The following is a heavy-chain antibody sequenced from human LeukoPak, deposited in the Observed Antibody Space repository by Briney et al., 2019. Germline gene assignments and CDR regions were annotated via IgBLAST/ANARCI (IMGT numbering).Heavy chain of an antibody. V-gene: IGHV4-4*02. CDR3: ARARRDVAEAMD. D-gene: IGHD1-14*01. J-gene: IGHJ4*02. CDR2: MYYNGRT. CDR1: GFTFSNAW. Sequence: GSLRLSCAASGFTFSNAWMSWVRQAPGKGLEWIGGMYYNGRTYYNPSLKSRVHISPDTSKNHFSLKLSSVTAADTAVYYCARARRDVAEAMDWGQGTLVTVSS.